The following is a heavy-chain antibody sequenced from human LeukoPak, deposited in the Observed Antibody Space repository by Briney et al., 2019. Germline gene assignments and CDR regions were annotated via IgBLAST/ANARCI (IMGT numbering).Heavy chain of an antibody. CDR1: GGSFSGYY. CDR2: INHSGST. J-gene: IGHJ6*03. V-gene: IGHV4-34*01. D-gene: IGHD3-10*01. CDR3: ARGGDYYGSGSYSYYYYYMDV. Sequence: SETLSLTCAVYGGSFSGYYWSWIRQPPGKGLEWIGEINHSGSTNYNPSLKSRVTMSVDTSKNQFSLKLSSVTAADTAVYYCARGGDYYGSGSYSYYYYYMDVWGKGTTVTVSS.